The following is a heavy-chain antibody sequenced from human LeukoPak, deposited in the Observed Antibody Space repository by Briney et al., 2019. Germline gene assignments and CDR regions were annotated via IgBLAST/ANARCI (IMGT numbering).Heavy chain of an antibody. CDR1: GGSMTNDNW. Sequence: PSGTLSLTCGVSGGSMTNDNWWSWVRQSTGKGLEWIGEINHRGNTNYNPSLKSRVTISVDTSKNQFSLKLSSVTAADTAVYYCAREYSSSWYPWFDPWGQGTLVTVSS. V-gene: IGHV4-4*02. J-gene: IGHJ5*02. D-gene: IGHD6-13*01. CDR2: INHRGNT. CDR3: AREYSSSWYPWFDP.